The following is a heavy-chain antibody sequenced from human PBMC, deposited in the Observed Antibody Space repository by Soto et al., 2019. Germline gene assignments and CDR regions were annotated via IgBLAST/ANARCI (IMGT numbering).Heavy chain of an antibody. CDR1: GYRFTSYG. Sequence: ASLKVSCKACGYRFTSYGISWVRQAPGQGLEWMGWISAYNGNTNYAQKLQGRVTMTTDTSTSTAYMELRSLRSDDTAVYYCAKGPPGNGSDPWGQGTLVTVAS. CDR3: AKGPPGNGSDP. J-gene: IGHJ5*02. CDR2: ISAYNGNT. V-gene: IGHV1-18*01.